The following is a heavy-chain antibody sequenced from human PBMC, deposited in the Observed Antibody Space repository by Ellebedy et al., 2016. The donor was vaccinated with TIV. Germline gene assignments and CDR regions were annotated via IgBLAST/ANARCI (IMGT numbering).Heavy chain of an antibody. V-gene: IGHV3-7*03. CDR1: GFTFSNYW. CDR2: ITQEGSEK. Sequence: GESLKISCAASGFTFSNYWMKWVRQAPGKGLEWVANITQEGSEKYYVDSVKGRFTISRDNAKNSLFLQMNRLRVEDTAVYFCARGGYGRPFDCWGQGTLVTVSS. D-gene: IGHD5-12*01. J-gene: IGHJ4*02. CDR3: ARGGYGRPFDC.